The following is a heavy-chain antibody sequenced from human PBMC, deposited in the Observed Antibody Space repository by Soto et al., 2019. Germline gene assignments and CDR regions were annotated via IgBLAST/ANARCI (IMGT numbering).Heavy chain of an antibody. CDR1: GFTFSSYG. CDR2: ISYDGSNK. Sequence: VQLVESGGGVVQPGRSLRLSCAASGFTFSSYGMHWVRQAPGKGLEWVAVISYDGSNKYYADSVKGRFTISRDNSKNTLYLQMNSLRAEDTAVYYCAKDGYSSGYYYVAGLDYWGQGTLVTVSS. V-gene: IGHV3-30*18. J-gene: IGHJ4*02. CDR3: AKDGYSSGYYYVAGLDY. D-gene: IGHD3-22*01.